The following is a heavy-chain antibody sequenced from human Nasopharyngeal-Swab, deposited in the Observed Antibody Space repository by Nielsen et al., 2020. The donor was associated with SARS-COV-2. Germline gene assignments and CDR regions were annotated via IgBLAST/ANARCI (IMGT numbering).Heavy chain of an antibody. V-gene: IGHV1-2*06. J-gene: IGHJ4*02. Sequence: WVRQAPGQGLGWLGRINPNSGGTNYAQKFQGRVTMTRDTSISTAYMELSRLRSDDTAVYYCARVRTKTKYYDILTGLGGYFDYWGQGTLVTVSS. CDR3: ARVRTKTKYYDILTGLGGYFDY. D-gene: IGHD3-9*01. CDR2: INPNSGGT.